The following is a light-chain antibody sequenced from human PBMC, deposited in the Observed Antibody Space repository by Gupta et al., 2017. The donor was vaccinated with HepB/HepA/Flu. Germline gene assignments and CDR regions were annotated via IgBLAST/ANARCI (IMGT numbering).Light chain of an antibody. CDR3: QQDDDSPGT. CDR2: GAS. V-gene: IGKV3-20*01. Sequence: EIVLTQSPGTLSLSPGQGATLSCRASQSLSGNYLAWYQQKPGQAPRLLIHGASTRATGIPDWFSGSGSGTDFTLTISRLEPEDFAVYYCQQDDDSPGTFGQGTKVEIK. CDR1: QSLSGNY. J-gene: IGKJ1*01.